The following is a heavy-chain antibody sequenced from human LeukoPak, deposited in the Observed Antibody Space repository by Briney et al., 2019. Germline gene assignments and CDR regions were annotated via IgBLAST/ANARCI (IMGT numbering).Heavy chain of an antibody. J-gene: IGHJ4*02. CDR3: ARELIAVSGTHFDY. CDR1: GGSISSSIYY. D-gene: IGHD6-19*01. V-gene: IGHV4-61*01. CDR2: IYYTGST. Sequence: SETLSLTCIVSGGSISSSIYYWGWIRQPPGKGLEWIGYIYYTGSTIYNPSLKSRVTISVDTSKSQFSLKLSSVTAADTAVYYCARELIAVSGTHFDYWGQGTLVTVSS.